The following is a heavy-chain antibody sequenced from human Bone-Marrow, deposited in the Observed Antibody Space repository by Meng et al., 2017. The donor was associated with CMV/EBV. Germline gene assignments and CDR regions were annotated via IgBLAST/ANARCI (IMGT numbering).Heavy chain of an antibody. V-gene: IGHV3-13*01. CDR3: AKGPYGDYSPFDY. CDR1: GFALSDYD. D-gene: IGHD4-17*01. CDR2: MGTAGDT. Sequence: GESLKISCAASGFALSDYDMHWGRQATGKGLEWVSAMGTAGDTYYPDSVKGRFTISRDNSKNTLYLQMNSLRAEDTAVYYCAKGPYGDYSPFDYWGQGTLVSVSS. J-gene: IGHJ4*02.